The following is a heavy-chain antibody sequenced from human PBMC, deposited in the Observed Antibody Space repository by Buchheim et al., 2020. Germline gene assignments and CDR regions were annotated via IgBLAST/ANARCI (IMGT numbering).Heavy chain of an antibody. J-gene: IGHJ6*02. CDR2: MTSDEKTI. Sequence: EVQLVESGGGSVQPGGSLRLSCAASGFTFSRYSMNWARQAPGKGLEWVSYMTSDEKTIYYTDSVKGRFTIPRDNARNLLYIQMHSLRVDDTALYYCARSVQFGMDVWGQGTT. CDR1: GFTFSRYS. V-gene: IGHV3-48*01. CDR3: ARSVQFGMDV.